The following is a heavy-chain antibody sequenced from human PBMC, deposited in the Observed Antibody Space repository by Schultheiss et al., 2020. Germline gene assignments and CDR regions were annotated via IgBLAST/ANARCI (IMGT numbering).Heavy chain of an antibody. CDR2: ISYDGSNK. Sequence: GESLKISCAASGFTFSSYGMHWVRQAPGKGLEWVAVISYDGSNKYYADSVKGRFTISRDNSKNTLYLQMNSLRAEDTAVYYCAKKGIVATIRGGFDYWGQGTLVTVSS. D-gene: IGHD5-12*01. CDR3: AKKGIVATIRGGFDY. V-gene: IGHV3-30*18. J-gene: IGHJ4*02. CDR1: GFTFSSYG.